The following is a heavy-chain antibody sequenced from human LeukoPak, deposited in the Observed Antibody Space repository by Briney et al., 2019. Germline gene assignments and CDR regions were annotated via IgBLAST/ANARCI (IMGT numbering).Heavy chain of an antibody. J-gene: IGHJ4*02. Sequence: GGSLRLSCAASGFTFTSYAMSWVRQAPGKGLEWVSYITSSSSTIYYADSVKGRFTISRDNAKNSLYLQMNSLRAKDTAVYYCARSNGHFDYWGQGTLVTVSS. D-gene: IGHD4-11*01. V-gene: IGHV3-48*01. CDR2: ITSSSSTI. CDR1: GFTFTSYA. CDR3: ARSNGHFDY.